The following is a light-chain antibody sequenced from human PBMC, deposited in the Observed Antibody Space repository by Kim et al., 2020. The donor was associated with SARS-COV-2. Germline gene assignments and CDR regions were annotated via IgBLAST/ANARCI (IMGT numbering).Light chain of an antibody. J-gene: IGKJ1*01. CDR2: DAT. CDR3: QQSNDWPPLT. V-gene: IGKV3-15*01. CDR1: QTINNK. Sequence: SPGERAALCCRASQTINNKLVWYQQKPGQAPRLLIYDATTRAASVPARFIGSGSETDFTLTISSLQSEDFAVYYCQQSNDWPPLTFGQGTKVDIK.